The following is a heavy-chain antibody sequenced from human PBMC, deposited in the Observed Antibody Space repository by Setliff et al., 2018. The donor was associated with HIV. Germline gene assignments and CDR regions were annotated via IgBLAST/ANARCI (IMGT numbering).Heavy chain of an antibody. CDR3: VHSLLGAPMVDY. CDR1: GGSISGSSYY. J-gene: IGHJ4*02. CDR2: IYYSGST. V-gene: IGHV4-39*07. D-gene: IGHD3-16*01. Sequence: TSETLSLTCTVSGGSISGSSYYWGWIRQPPGKGLEWIGTIYYSGSTSYNPSLKSRVAMSIDTSKNQFSLRLNSVTAADTAMYYCVHSLLGAPMVDYWGQGTLVTVSS.